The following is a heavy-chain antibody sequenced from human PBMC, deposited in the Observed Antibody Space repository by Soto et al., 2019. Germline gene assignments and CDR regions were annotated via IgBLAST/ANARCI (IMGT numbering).Heavy chain of an antibody. CDR3: ARLRIMITFGGVDAFDI. D-gene: IGHD3-16*01. Sequence: PSETLSLTCTVSGGSISSGGYYWSWIRQHPGKGLEWIGYIYYSGSTYYNPSLKSRVTISVDTSKNQFSLKLSSVTAADTAVYYCARLRIMITFGGVDAFDIWGQGTMVTVSS. J-gene: IGHJ3*02. CDR1: GGSISSGGYY. V-gene: IGHV4-31*03. CDR2: IYYSGST.